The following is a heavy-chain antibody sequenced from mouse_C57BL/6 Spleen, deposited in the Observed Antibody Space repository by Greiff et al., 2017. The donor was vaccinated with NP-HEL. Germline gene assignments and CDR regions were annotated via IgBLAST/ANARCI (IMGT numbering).Heavy chain of an antibody. Sequence: QVQLKQSGPGLVQPSQSLSITCTVSGFSLTSYGVHWVRQSPGKGLEWLGVIWSGGSTDYNAAFISRLSISKDNSKSQVFFKMNSLQADDTAIYYCARKGEGIYYGNYTWFAYWGQGTLVTVSA. CDR3: ARKGEGIYYGNYTWFAY. CDR1: GFSLTSYG. V-gene: IGHV2-2*01. CDR2: IWSGGST. D-gene: IGHD2-1*01. J-gene: IGHJ3*01.